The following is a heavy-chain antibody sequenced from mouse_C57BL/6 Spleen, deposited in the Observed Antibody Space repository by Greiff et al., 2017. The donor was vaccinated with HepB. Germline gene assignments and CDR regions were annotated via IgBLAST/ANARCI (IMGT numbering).Heavy chain of an antibody. CDR2: IWGDGST. V-gene: IGHV2-3*01. J-gene: IGHJ1*03. Sequence: VKVVESGPGLVAPSQSLSITCTVSGFSLTSYGVSWVRQPPGKGLEWLGVIWGDGSTNYHSALLSRLRISKDNSKSQVFLKLNSLQTDDTATYYCAKPGAGWYFDVWGTGTTATESS. CDR3: AKPGAGWYFDV. CDR1: GFSLTSYG.